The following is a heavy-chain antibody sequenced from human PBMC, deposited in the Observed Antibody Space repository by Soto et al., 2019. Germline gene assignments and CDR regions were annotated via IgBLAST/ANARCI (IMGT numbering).Heavy chain of an antibody. Sequence: QLQLQASGPGLLKPSETLSLTCSLSGDSIASRPYYWGWIRQPPGKGLDWIGTVHYSGSAYYNPSLKTRATMSVDKSKNQFSLKLSSVTAADSATYFCARGLAYDRPITVAEPFDSWGQGTLVTVSS. CDR1: GDSIASRPYY. CDR2: VHYSGSA. J-gene: IGHJ4*02. D-gene: IGHD6-19*01. CDR3: ARGLAYDRPITVAEPFDS. V-gene: IGHV4-39*01.